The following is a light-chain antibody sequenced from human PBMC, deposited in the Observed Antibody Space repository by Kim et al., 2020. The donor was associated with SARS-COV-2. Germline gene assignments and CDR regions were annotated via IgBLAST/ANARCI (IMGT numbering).Light chain of an antibody. CDR3: QQYNNWPPLT. J-gene: IGKJ4*01. Sequence: EIVMTQSPATLSVSPGERAMFSCRASQSVSSNLAWYQQKPGQPPRLLIYGASTRATGIPARFSGSGSGTEFTLTISRLQSEDFAVYYCQQYNNWPPLTFGGGTKVDIK. V-gene: IGKV3-15*01. CDR1: QSVSSN. CDR2: GAS.